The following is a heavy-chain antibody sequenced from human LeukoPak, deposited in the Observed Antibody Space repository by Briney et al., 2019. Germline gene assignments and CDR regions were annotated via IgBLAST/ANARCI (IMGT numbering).Heavy chain of an antibody. V-gene: IGHV4-59*01. J-gene: IGHJ4*02. Sequence: SETLSLTCTVSGGSISSYYWSWIRQPPGKGLEWIGYIYYSGSTNYNPSLKSRVTISVDTSKNQFSLKLTSVTAADTAVYYCARGDYDLIDYWGQGTLVTVSS. CDR2: IYYSGST. CDR1: GGSISSYY. CDR3: ARGDYDLIDY. D-gene: IGHD3-22*01.